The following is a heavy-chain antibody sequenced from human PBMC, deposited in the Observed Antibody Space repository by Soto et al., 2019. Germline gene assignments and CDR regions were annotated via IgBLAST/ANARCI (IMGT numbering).Heavy chain of an antibody. J-gene: IGHJ4*02. CDR2: ISFDGSNK. D-gene: IGHD3-10*01. CDR3: ASDWGSGSFNNLFAY. CDR1: GFTFSSHG. Sequence: QVQLVESGGGVVQTGRSLRLSCAASGFTFSSHGIHWVPQAPGKGLEWVAVISFDGSNKYYGDSVKGRFTISRDNSKNTVYLQMNSLRHEDTAFYYCASDWGSGSFNNLFAYWGQGTLVTVSS. V-gene: IGHV3-30*03.